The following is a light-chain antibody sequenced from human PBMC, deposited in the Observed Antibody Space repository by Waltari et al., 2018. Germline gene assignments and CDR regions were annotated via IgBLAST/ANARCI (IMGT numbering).Light chain of an antibody. J-gene: IGLJ2*01. CDR3: QSYDSSLSGSV. Sequence: QSVLPPPPPVSGAPGQRVTISCTGSRSNIGAGYAIHWYQQLPGTAPKLLIYGTSNRPSGVPDRFSGSKSGTSASLAITGLQAEDEADYYCQSYDSSLSGSVFGGGTKLTVL. CDR1: RSNIGAGYA. CDR2: GTS. V-gene: IGLV1-40*01.